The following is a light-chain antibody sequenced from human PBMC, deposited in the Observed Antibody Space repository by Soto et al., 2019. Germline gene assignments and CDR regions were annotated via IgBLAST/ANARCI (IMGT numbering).Light chain of an antibody. J-gene: IGLJ3*02. CDR2: STN. CDR1: TGIVTNNNF. CDR3: RLYFSRIRV. Sequence: QTVVTQEPSLTGSPGGTVTLTCASSTGIVTNNNFPIWFQQKPGQPPRALIYSTNQTHTSTPARFSGSLLGGKAALTLSAVQPEDEADYYCRLYFSRIRVFGGGTTLTVL. V-gene: IGLV7-43*01.